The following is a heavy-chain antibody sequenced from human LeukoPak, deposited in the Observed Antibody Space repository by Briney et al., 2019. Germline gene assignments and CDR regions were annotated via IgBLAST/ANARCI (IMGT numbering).Heavy chain of an antibody. V-gene: IGHV1-2*06. J-gene: IGHJ6*03. CDR3: ARDDVDTAMVQYYYYYYMDV. Sequence: ASVKVSCKASGYTFTGYYMHWVRQAPGQGLEWMGRIYPNSGGTNYAQKFQGRVTMTRDTSISTAYMKLSRLRSDDTAVYYCARDDVDTAMVQYYYYYYMDVWGKGTTVTVSS. CDR1: GYTFTGYY. D-gene: IGHD5-18*01. CDR2: IYPNSGGT.